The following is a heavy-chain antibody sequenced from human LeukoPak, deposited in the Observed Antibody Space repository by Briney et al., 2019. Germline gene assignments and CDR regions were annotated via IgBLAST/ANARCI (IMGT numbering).Heavy chain of an antibody. CDR1: GFTVSSSY. CDR3: AKTGGPWD. D-gene: IGHD7-27*01. CDR2: IYRDGST. J-gene: IGHJ4*02. Sequence: GGSLKLSCAASGFTVSSSYMTWVRQAPGEGLEWVSVIYRDGSTYYADSVKGRFTISRDNSKNTLHLQMNSLRAEDTAVYYCAKTGGPWDWGQGALVTVSS. V-gene: IGHV3-53*01.